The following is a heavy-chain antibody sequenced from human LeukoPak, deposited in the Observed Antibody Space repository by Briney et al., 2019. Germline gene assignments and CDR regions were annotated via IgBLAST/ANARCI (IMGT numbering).Heavy chain of an antibody. J-gene: IGHJ4*02. V-gene: IGHV3-23*01. D-gene: IGHD4-11*01. Sequence: GGSLRLSCATSGFTFSSYAMNWVRQAPGKGLEWVSTFKTNSGQVYYAESVRGRFTISRDNSKDTVYLQMSSLRAEDTALYYCARSVPDYTRFDYWGQGALVTVSS. CDR3: ARSVPDYTRFDY. CDR1: GFTFSSYA. CDR2: FKTNSGQV.